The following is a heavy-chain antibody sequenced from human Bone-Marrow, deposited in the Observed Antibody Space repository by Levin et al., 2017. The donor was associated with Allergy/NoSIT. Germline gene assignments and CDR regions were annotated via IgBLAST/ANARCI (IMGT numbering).Heavy chain of an antibody. D-gene: IGHD5/OR15-5a*01. CDR2: INYRGVT. V-gene: IGHV4-61*01. CDR1: GGSVSSCTYY. CDR3: ARNRIIVSGGNDYYYGMDV. Sequence: SETLSLTCSVSGGSVSSCTYYWSWIRRPPGKGLEWIGYINYRGVTKYNPSLKSRVTISVDTSKNEFSLKVTSVTAADTAVYYCARNRIIVSGGNDYYYGMDVWGQGTTVTVSS. J-gene: IGHJ6*02.